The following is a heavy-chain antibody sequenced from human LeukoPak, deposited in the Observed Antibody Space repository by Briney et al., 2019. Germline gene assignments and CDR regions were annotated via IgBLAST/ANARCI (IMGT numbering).Heavy chain of an antibody. Sequence: GGSLRLSCVASGFTFDDYAMHWVRQAPGKGLEWVSGITWNSGTVGYADSVKGRFTISSDSAKNSLYLQMSNLSPEDTAFYYCARMRVAGRYWFDPCGQGTLVTVSS. D-gene: IGHD2/OR15-2a*01. J-gene: IGHJ5*02. V-gene: IGHV3-9*01. CDR1: GFTFDDYA. CDR2: ITWNSGTV. CDR3: ARMRVAGRYWFDP.